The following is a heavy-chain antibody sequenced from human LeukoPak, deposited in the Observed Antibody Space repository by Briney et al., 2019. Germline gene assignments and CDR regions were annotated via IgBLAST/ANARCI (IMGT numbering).Heavy chain of an antibody. Sequence: SEALSLTCTVSGGSISSSYWSWIRQPPGKGLEWIGYIYYSGSTNYNPSLKSRVTISVDTSKNQFSLKLSSVTAADTAVYYCARDRSRAFDIWGQGTMVTVSS. CDR2: IYYSGST. J-gene: IGHJ3*02. CDR1: GGSISSSY. V-gene: IGHV4-59*12. CDR3: ARDRSRAFDI.